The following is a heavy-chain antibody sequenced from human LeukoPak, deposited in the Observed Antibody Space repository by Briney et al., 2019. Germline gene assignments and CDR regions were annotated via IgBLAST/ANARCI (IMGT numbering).Heavy chain of an antibody. V-gene: IGHV3-73*01. D-gene: IGHD1-26*01. CDR1: GFTFSGSA. CDR2: IRSKANSYAT. J-gene: IGHJ4*02. Sequence: PGGSLRLSCAASGFTFSGSAMHWVRQASGKGLEWVGRIRSKANSYATACAASVKGRFTISTDDSKNTLYLQMNSLRAEDTAVYYCAKVPLDKYGSYGSLPFRYYFDYWGQGTLVTVSS. CDR3: AKVPLDKYGSYGSLPFRYYFDY.